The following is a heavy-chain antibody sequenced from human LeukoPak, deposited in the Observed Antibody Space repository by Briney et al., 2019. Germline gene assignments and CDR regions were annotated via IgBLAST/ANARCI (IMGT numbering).Heavy chain of an antibody. J-gene: IGHJ4*02. V-gene: IGHV3-9*01. CDR1: GFTFDDYA. CDR2: ISWNSGSI. D-gene: IGHD5/OR15-5a*01. CDR3: ARVNSLSVPFDY. Sequence: GGSLRLSCAASGFTFDDYAMHWVRQAPGKGLEWVSGISWNSGSIGYADSVKGRFTISRDSAKNSLYLQMNSLRAEDTAVYYCARVNSLSVPFDYWGQGTLVTVSS.